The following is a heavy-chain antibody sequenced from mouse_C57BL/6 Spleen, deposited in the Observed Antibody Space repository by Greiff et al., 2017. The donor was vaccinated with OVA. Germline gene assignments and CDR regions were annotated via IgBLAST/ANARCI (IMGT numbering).Heavy chain of an antibody. CDR3: AREIYYGNYGYYFDY. V-gene: IGHV1-76*01. D-gene: IGHD2-1*01. Sequence: VQLQQSGAELVRPGASVKLSCKASGYTFTDYYINWVKQRPGQGLEWIARIYPGSGNTYYNEKFKGKATLTAEKSSSTAYMQLSSLTSEDSAVYFCAREIYYGNYGYYFDYWGQGTTLTVSS. J-gene: IGHJ2*01. CDR1: GYTFTDYY. CDR2: IYPGSGNT.